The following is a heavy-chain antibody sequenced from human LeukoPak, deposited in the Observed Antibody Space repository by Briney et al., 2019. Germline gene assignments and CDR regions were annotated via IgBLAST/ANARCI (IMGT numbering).Heavy chain of an antibody. CDR3: ARGQRYCSGGSCLNWFDP. CDR2: IYHSGST. CDR1: GFTFSSYAM. Sequence: PGGSLRLSCAASGFTFSSYAMGWVRQPPGKGLEWIGEIYHSGSTNYNPSLKSQVTISVDKSKNQFSLKLSSVTAADTAVYYCARGQRYCSGGSCLNWFDPWGQGTLVTVSS. J-gene: IGHJ5*02. D-gene: IGHD2-15*01. V-gene: IGHV4-4*02.